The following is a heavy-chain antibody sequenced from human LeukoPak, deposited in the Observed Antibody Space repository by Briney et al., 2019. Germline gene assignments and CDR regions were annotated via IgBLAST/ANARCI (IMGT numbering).Heavy chain of an antibody. J-gene: IGHJ4*02. CDR3: ATLRGASTAVFDS. CDR2: IHYSGAT. Sequence: SETLSLTCTVSGGSINYDYWSWIRQSPGKRLEWIGYIHYSGATNYSPSLNSRVTISVDTSKNQFSLKLSSVTAADTALYYCATLRGASTAVFDSWGQGTLVTVSS. D-gene: IGHD2-21*02. CDR1: GGSINYDY. V-gene: IGHV4-59*08.